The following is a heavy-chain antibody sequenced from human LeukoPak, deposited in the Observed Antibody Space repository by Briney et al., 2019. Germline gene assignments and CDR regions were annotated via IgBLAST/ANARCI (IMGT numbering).Heavy chain of an antibody. CDR2: IYYGGST. CDR1: GGSISSYY. CDR3: ARGPVGATD. J-gene: IGHJ4*02. Sequence: PSGTLSLTCTVSGGSISSYYWSWIRQPPGKGLEWIGYIYYGGSTNYNPSLKSRVTISVDTSKNQFSLKLSSVTAADTAVYYCARGPVGATDWGQGTLVTVSS. D-gene: IGHD1-26*01. V-gene: IGHV4-59*01.